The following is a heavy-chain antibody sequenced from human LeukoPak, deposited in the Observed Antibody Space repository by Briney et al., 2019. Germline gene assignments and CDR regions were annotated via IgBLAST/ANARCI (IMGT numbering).Heavy chain of an antibody. CDR2: IKQDGSEK. D-gene: IGHD2-21*02. CDR1: GFTFSDYW. V-gene: IGHV3-7*01. CDR3: AREVTPYY. J-gene: IGHJ4*02. Sequence: GGSLRLSCVASGFTFSDYWMSWVRQAPGKGLEWVANIKQDGSEKYYVDSVKGRFTISRDNAKNSLYLQMNSLIAEDTAVYYCAREVTPYYWGQGTLVTVSS.